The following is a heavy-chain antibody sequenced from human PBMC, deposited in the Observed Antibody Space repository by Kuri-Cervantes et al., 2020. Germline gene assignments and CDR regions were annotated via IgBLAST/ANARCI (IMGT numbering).Heavy chain of an antibody. CDR1: GFTFSNAW. Sequence: GESLKISCAASGFTFSNAWMSWVRQAPGKGLEWVSYISSSGSTIYYADSVKGRFTISRDNAKNSLYLQMNSLRAEDTAVYYCARLYVEFDYWGQGTLVTVSS. D-gene: IGHD3-16*01. J-gene: IGHJ4*02. CDR2: ISSSGSTI. V-gene: IGHV3-11*04. CDR3: ARLYVEFDY.